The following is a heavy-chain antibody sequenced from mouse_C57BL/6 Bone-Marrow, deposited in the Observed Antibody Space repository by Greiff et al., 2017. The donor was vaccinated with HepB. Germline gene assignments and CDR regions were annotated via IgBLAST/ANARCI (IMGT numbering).Heavy chain of an antibody. CDR1: GFTFSSYA. CDR2: ISDGGSYT. Sequence: EVQRVESGGGLVKPGGSLKLSCAASGFTFSSYAISWVRQTPEKRLEWVATISDGGSYTYYPDNVKGRFTISRDNAKNNLYLQMSHLKSEDTAMYDCARVGPEAMDYWGQGTSVTVSS. V-gene: IGHV5-4*01. J-gene: IGHJ4*01. CDR3: ARVGPEAMDY.